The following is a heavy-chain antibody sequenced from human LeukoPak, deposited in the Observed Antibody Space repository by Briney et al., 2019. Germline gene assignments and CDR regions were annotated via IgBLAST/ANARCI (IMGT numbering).Heavy chain of an antibody. CDR2: ISGSSGST. V-gene: IGHV3-23*01. CDR3: AKDLVSFWYPTFDY. D-gene: IGHD6-13*01. J-gene: IGHJ4*02. CDR1: GFTFSSYA. Sequence: GGSLRLSCGASGFTFSSYAMNWVRQAPGKGLEWVSIISGSSGSTNYADSVKGRFTISRDNSKNTLYLQMNSLRAEDTAVYYCAKDLVSFWYPTFDYWGQGTLVTVSS.